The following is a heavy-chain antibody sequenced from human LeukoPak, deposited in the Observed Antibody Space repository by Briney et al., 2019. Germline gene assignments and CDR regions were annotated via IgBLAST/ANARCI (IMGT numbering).Heavy chain of an antibody. CDR3: ARGGGSGWYVDY. Sequence: APVKVSCKASGYTFTNYYVSWVRQAPGQGLEWMGWISAYNGNANYAPKLQGRVTMTTDTSTNTAYMELRSLRSDDTAVFYCARGGGSGWYVDYWGQGTLVTVSS. CDR1: GYTFTNYY. V-gene: IGHV1-18*01. J-gene: IGHJ4*02. CDR2: ISAYNGNA. D-gene: IGHD6-19*01.